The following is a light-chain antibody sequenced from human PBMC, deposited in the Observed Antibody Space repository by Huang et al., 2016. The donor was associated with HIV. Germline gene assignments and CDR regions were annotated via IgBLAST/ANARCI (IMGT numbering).Light chain of an antibody. CDR3: QQYNDWRT. V-gene: IGKV3-15*01. J-gene: IGKJ1*01. CDR2: GAF. CDR1: QSVSRH. Sequence: EIVLTQSPATLSVSPGERATLSCRASQSVSRHLAWYQQKAGQTPRLLIYGAFTRATGIPARFSGSGSGTEFTLTISSLQSEDFAVYYCQQYNDWRTFGQGTKVEIK.